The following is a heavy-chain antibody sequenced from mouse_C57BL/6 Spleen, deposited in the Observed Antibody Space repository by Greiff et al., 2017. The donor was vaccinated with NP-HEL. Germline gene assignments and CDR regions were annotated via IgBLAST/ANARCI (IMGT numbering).Heavy chain of an antibody. D-gene: IGHD2-4*01. CDR1: GYTFTDYN. CDR3: ARGLIYYDYDRFAY. J-gene: IGHJ3*01. V-gene: IGHV1-22*01. CDR2: INPNNGGT. Sequence: EVQLQQSGPELVKPGASVKMSCKASGYTFTDYNMHWVKQSHGKSLEWIGYINPNNGGTSYNQKFKGKATLTVNKSSSTAYMELRSLTSEDSAVYYCARGLIYYDYDRFAYWGQGTLVTVSA.